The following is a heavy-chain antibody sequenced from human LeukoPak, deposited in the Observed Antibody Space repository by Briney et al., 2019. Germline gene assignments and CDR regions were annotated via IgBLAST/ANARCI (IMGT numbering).Heavy chain of an antibody. CDR2: ISSSSSYI. J-gene: IGHJ4*02. Sequence: PGGSLRLSCAASGFTFSSYSMNWVRQAPGKGLEWVSSISSSSSYIYYADSVKGRFTISRDNAKNSLYLQMNSLRAEDTAVYYCAKDERGSSGWYPSFFDYWGQGTLVTVSS. CDR1: GFTFSSYS. CDR3: AKDERGSSGWYPSFFDY. V-gene: IGHV3-21*01. D-gene: IGHD6-19*01.